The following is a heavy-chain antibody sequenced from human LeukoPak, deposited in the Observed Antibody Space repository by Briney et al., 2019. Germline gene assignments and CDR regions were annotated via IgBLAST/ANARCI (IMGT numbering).Heavy chain of an antibody. D-gene: IGHD1-26*01. CDR3: ARAEVVGATTPYYYYYMDV. J-gene: IGHJ6*03. CDR2: ISSNGGST. V-gene: IGHV3-64*01. Sequence: GGSLRLSCAASGFTFSSYAMHWVRQAPGKGLEYVSAISSNGGSTYYANSVKGRFTISRDNSKNTLYLQMGSLRAEDMAVYYCARAEVVGATTPYYYYYMDVWGRGTTVTVSS. CDR1: GFTFSSYA.